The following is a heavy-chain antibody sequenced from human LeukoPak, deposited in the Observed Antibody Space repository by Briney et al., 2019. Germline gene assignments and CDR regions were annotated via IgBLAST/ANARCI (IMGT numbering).Heavy chain of an antibody. CDR1: GGSVSSGGFH. V-gene: IGHV4-30-2*01. Sequence: SETLSLTCTVSGGSVSSGGFHWSWIRQPPGKGLEWIGYIYHIGTTDYNPSLKSRVTISLDRSKNQVSLSLSSLTAAGTAVYYCARDNERRLTAAGTAAFDLWGRGTLVTVSS. J-gene: IGHJ2*01. CDR3: ARDNERRLTAAGTAAFDL. CDR2: IYHIGTT. D-gene: IGHD6-13*01.